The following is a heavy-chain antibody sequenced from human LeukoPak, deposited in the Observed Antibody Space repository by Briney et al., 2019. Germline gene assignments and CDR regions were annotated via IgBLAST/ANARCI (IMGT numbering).Heavy chain of an antibody. CDR1: GYTFSSYG. D-gene: IGHD3-9*01. CDR3: ARVGDFLTGYYNH. Sequence: GASVKVSCKASGYTFSSYGISWVRQAPGQGLEWMGWINSYNGNTNYGQKFQGRVTMTTDTSTSTAYMELRSLRSDDTAVYYCARVGDFLTGYYNHWGQGTLVTVSS. CDR2: INSYNGNT. J-gene: IGHJ5*02. V-gene: IGHV1-18*01.